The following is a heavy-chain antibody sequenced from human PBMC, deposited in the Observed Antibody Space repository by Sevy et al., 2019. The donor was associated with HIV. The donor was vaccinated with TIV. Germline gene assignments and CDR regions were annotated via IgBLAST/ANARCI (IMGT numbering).Heavy chain of an antibody. Sequence: GGCLRLSCAASGISFNNYGMHWVRRAPGKGLERLAVISYDGTNQYYADSVKGRFTISRDDSKNTLYLQMNSLRVEDTDVYYCAQVGWSKWELFEFYAMHVWGQGTTVTVSS. CDR2: ISYDGTNQ. CDR1: GISFNNYG. J-gene: IGHJ6*02. D-gene: IGHD1-26*01. CDR3: AQVGWSKWELFEFYAMHV. V-gene: IGHV3-30*18.